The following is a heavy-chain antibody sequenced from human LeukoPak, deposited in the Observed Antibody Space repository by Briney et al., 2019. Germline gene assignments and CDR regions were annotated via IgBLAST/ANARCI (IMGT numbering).Heavy chain of an antibody. J-gene: IGHJ3*02. D-gene: IGHD3-3*01. CDR2: ISSSSSTI. CDR3: ARDPFPYYDFWSGYSPGAFDI. CDR1: GFTFSSYS. V-gene: IGHV3-48*01. Sequence: GGSLRLSCAASGFTFSSYSMNWVRQAPGKGLEWVSYISSSSSTIYYADSVKGRFTISRDNAKNSLYLQMNSLRAEDTAVYYCARDPFPYYDFWSGYSPGAFDIWGQGTMVTVSS.